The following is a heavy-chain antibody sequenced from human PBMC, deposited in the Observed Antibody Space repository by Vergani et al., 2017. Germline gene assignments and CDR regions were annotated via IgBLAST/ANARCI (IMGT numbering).Heavy chain of an antibody. CDR1: GGSFSGYY. D-gene: IGHD4-17*01. CDR3: ARARRERDYGDYHPSFDY. V-gene: IGHV4-34*01. J-gene: IGHJ4*02. Sequence: QVQLQQWGAGLLKPSETLSLTCAVYGGSFSGYYWSWIRQPPGKGLEWIGEINHSGSTNYNPSLKSRVTTAVDTSKNQFSRKLSSVTAADTAVYYCARARRERDYGDYHPSFDYWGQGTLVTVSS. CDR2: INHSGST.